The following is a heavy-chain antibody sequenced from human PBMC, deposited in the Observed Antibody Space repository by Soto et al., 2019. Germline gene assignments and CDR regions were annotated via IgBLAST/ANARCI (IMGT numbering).Heavy chain of an antibody. V-gene: IGHV1-8*01. J-gene: IGHJ4*02. CDR1: EYTFTSHD. Sequence: QVQLVQSGAEVKKSGASVKVSCKASEYTFTSHDINWVRQATGQGFEWMGWMNPNSGNTGYAQKFQGRVTMTRNTSISTAYMELSSLRSEDTAVYYCARWDYRYYARFDYWGQGTLVTVSS. D-gene: IGHD4-17*01. CDR2: MNPNSGNT. CDR3: ARWDYRYYARFDY.